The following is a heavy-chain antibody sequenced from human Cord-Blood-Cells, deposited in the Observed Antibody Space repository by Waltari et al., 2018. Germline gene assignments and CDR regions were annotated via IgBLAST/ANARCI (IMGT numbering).Heavy chain of an antibody. V-gene: IGHV3-33*01. CDR1: GFTFSSYG. CDR2: IWYDGSNK. Sequence: QVQLVESGGGVVQPGRSLRLSCAASGFTFSSYGMHWVRQAPGKGLEWVAVIWYDGSNKYYADSVKGRFTISRDNSKNTLYLQMNSLGAEDTAVYYCAREGRIGVAATPAYFDYWGQGTLVTVSS. J-gene: IGHJ4*02. D-gene: IGHD2-15*01. CDR3: AREGRIGVAATPAYFDY.